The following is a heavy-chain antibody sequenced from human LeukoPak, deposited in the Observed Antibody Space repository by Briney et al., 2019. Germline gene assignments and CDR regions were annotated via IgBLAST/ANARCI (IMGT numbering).Heavy chain of an antibody. J-gene: IGHJ4*02. CDR2: IYHSGST. CDR3: ARDRGDIVVVITPSFDY. D-gene: IGHD3-22*01. Sequence: SETLSLTCTVSGYSISSGYYWGWIRQPPGKGLEWIGSIYHSGSTYYNPSLKSRVTISVDTSKNQFSLKLSSVTAADTAVYYCARDRGDIVVVITPSFDYWGQGTLVTVSS. V-gene: IGHV4-38-2*02. CDR1: GYSISSGYY.